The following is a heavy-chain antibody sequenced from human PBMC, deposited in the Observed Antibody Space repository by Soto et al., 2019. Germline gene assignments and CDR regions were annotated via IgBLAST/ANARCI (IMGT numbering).Heavy chain of an antibody. V-gene: IGHV3-15*01. CDR2: IKSKTDGGTT. J-gene: IGHJ6*02. D-gene: IGHD6-13*01. Sequence: EVQLVESGGGLVKAGESLRVSCAASGFTFSNAWMSWVRQAPGKGLEWVGRIKSKTDGGTTDYAAPVKGRFTISRDDSKNTLYLQMNSLKTEDTAVYYCTTVYSSSPFYYYYGMDVWGQGTTVTVSS. CDR3: TTVYSSSPFYYYYGMDV. CDR1: GFTFSNAW.